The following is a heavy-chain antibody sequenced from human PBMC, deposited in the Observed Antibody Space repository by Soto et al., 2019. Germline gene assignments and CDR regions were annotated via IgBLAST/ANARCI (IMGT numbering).Heavy chain of an antibody. D-gene: IGHD3-22*01. V-gene: IGHV4-38-2*01. CDR2: IYHSGST. CDR1: GYSISSGYY. J-gene: IGHJ6*02. CDR3: ARCYYYDSSGYWFYYYYGMDV. Sequence: SETLSLTCAVSGYSISSGYYWGWIRQPPGKGLGWIGSIYHSGSTYYNPSLKSRVTISVDTSKNQFSLKLSSVTAADTAVYYCARCYYYDSSGYWFYYYYGMDVWGQGTTVTVSS.